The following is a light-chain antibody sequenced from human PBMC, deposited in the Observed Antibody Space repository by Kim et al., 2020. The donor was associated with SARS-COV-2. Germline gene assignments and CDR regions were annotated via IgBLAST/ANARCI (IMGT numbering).Light chain of an antibody. CDR2: DVN. J-gene: IGLJ1*01. CDR3: SSYTSSSTNYV. V-gene: IGLV2-14*03. Sequence: SITISCTGTSSDVGGYNYVSWYQQHPCKAPKLMIYDVNNRPSGISNRFSGSKSGNTASLAISGLQAEDEADYYCSSYTSSSTNYVFGTGTKVTVL. CDR1: SSDVGGYNY.